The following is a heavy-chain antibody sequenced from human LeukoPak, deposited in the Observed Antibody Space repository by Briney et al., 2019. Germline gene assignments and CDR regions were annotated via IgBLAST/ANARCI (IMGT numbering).Heavy chain of an antibody. CDR3: AKAYYDSTGDSPDAFDI. CDR1: GFTFSSYG. Sequence: GGSLRLSCAASGFTFSSYGMSWVRQAPGKGLEWVSAISGSGGSTYYADSVKGRFTISRDNSKNTLYLQMNSLRAEDTAVYYCAKAYYDSTGDSPDAFDIWGQGTMVTVSS. V-gene: IGHV3-23*01. CDR2: ISGSGGST. J-gene: IGHJ3*02. D-gene: IGHD3-22*01.